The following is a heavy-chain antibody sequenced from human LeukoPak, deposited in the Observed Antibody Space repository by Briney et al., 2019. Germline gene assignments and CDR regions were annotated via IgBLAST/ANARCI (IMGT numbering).Heavy chain of an antibody. Sequence: SGGSLRLSCAASGFTFRTYAMTWVRQAPGKGLEWVAALSGSGETTHYADSVKGRFTVSRDNSKSILYLQMNSLRAEDTAVYYCAKGEATPYYYGSGSYFYFDDWGQGTLVIVSS. CDR2: LSGSGETT. J-gene: IGHJ4*02. CDR3: AKGEATPYYYGSGSYFYFDD. V-gene: IGHV3-23*01. D-gene: IGHD3-10*01. CDR1: GFTFRTYA.